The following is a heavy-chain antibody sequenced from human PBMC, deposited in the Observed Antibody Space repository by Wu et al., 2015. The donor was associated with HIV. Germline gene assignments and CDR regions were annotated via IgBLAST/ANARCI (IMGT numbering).Heavy chain of an antibody. CDR2: ISPYNGDT. D-gene: IGHD3-16*01. J-gene: IGHJ1*01. CDR3: ARDLGVFYEYLSSGWAA. Sequence: QVQMVQSGAEVRKPGASVRVSCKASGYTFNSYGISWVRQSPGQGLQWLGWISPYNGDTHYAPTLQGRVIFTTDRPTSTAYMELKSLTLDDTAYYYCARDLGVFYEYLSSGWAAWGQGTXVTVSS. V-gene: IGHV1-18*01. CDR1: GYTFNSYG.